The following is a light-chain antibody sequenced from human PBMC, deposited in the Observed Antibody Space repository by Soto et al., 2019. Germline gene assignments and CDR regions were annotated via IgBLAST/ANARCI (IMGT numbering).Light chain of an antibody. CDR2: ATS. Sequence: DIQMTQSPSSLSASVGDRVIITCRASQSITNYLNWYQQKPGKAPKLLIYATSTLQSGVPSRFGGSGSGPEVTLTISSRRPGDFAAYYCQQSYSTPYTFVQGTKVDI. CDR1: QSITNY. CDR3: QQSYSTPYT. V-gene: IGKV1-39*01. J-gene: IGKJ2*01.